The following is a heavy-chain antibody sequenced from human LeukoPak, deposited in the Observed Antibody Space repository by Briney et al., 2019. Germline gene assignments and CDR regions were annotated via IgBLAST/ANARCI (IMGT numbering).Heavy chain of an antibody. CDR2: INPSGGST. V-gene: IGHV1-46*01. J-gene: IGHJ6*03. CDR3: ARDRTRYYYYSYMDV. Sequence: ASVKVSCKASGYTFTRYYIHWVRQAPGQGLEWMGIINPSGGSTSYAQKFQGRVTMTRDMSTSTVYMELSSLRSEDTAVYYCARDRTRYYYYSYMDVWGKGTAATISS. D-gene: IGHD1-14*01. CDR1: GYTFTRYY.